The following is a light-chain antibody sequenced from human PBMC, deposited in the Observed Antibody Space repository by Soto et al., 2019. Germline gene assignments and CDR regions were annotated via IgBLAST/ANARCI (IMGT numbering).Light chain of an antibody. J-gene: IGKJ2*02. CDR1: QSVGSS. CDR3: QPYNTWPPGT. V-gene: IGKV3-15*01. CDR2: GAS. Sequence: DIVMTQSPAALSVSPGERATLSCRASQSVGSSVAWYQQKPGQAPRFLMYGASTRAAGVPARFSGSGSGTEFSLTISSLQSEDFALYYCQPYNTWPPGTFSQGTKLEIK.